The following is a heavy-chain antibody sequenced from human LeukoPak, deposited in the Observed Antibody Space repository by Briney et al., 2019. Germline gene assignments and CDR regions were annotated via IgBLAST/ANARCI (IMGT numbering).Heavy chain of an antibody. D-gene: IGHD1-26*01. CDR2: XRYDVTNR. Sequence: QAPGKGXXXXXXXRYDVTNRYYADSVKGRFTISRDNSKNTLYLQMNSLRAEDTAVYYCAKSTIVGATVDAFDIWGQGTMVTVSS. J-gene: IGHJ3*02. CDR3: AKSTIVGATVDAFDI. V-gene: IGHV3-30*02.